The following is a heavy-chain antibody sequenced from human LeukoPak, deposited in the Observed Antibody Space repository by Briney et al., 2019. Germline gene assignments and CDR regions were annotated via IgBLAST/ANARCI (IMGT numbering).Heavy chain of an antibody. J-gene: IGHJ4*02. V-gene: IGHV1-46*01. CDR3: ARLLGYCSGGSCSYYFDY. D-gene: IGHD2-15*01. Sequence: ASVKVSFKASGYTFTSYYMHWVRQAPGQGLEWMGIINPSGGSTSYAQKVQGRVTMTRDTSTSTVYMELSSLRYEDTAVYYCARLLGYCSGGSCSYYFDYWGQGTLVTVSS. CDR1: GYTFTSYY. CDR2: INPSGGST.